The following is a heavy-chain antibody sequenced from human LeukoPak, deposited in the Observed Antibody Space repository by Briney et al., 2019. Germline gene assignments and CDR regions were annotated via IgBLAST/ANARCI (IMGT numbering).Heavy chain of an antibody. V-gene: IGHV1-69*13. CDR3: ASATVVTLRDAFDI. CDR1: GGTFSSYA. Sequence: SVTVSCMASGGTFSSYAISWVRQAPGQGLEWMGGIIPIFGTANYAQKFQGRATITADESTSTAYMELSSLRSEDTAVYYCASATVVTLRDAFDIWGQGTMVTVSS. D-gene: IGHD4-23*01. J-gene: IGHJ3*02. CDR2: IIPIFGTA.